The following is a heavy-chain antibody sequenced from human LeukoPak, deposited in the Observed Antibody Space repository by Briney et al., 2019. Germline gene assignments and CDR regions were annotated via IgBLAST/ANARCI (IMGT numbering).Heavy chain of an antibody. Sequence: SETLSLTCTVSGGSISSYYWTWIRQPPGKGLEWIGYIYYSGSTNYNPSLKSRVTISVDTSKDQFSLKLTSVTAADTAVYYCARGVNSGYFDYCGQGTLVTVSS. CDR1: GGSISSYY. CDR2: IYYSGST. J-gene: IGHJ4*02. CDR3: ARGVNSGYFDY. V-gene: IGHV4-59*01. D-gene: IGHD1-26*01.